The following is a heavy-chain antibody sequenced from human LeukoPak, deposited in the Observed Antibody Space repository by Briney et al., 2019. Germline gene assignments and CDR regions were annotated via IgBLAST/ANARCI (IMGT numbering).Heavy chain of an antibody. CDR2: ISAYKGNT. CDR3: ARDTTRITIFGMIRPEGMDV. Sequence: ASVKVSCKASGYTFTTYGISWVRQAPGQGLEWMGWISAYKGNTKYAQNIQGRVTMTTDTSTSTAYMELRSLRSDDTAVYYCARDTTRITIFGMIRPEGMDVRGQGTTVTVSS. J-gene: IGHJ6*02. D-gene: IGHD3-3*01. V-gene: IGHV1-18*01. CDR1: GYTFTTYG.